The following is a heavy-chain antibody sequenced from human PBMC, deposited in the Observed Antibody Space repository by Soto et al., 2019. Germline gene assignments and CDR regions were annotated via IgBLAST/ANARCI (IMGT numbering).Heavy chain of an antibody. Sequence: QVQLVESGGGVVQPGGSLRLSCAASGFTFSASVMHWVRQAPGKGLEWMAIISYGGNNKYYADSVKGRFTISRAISESTLYLQMNSLRAEDTAVYYCAREEFKDGRGHFDYWGQGTLVSVSS. CDR3: AREEFKDGRGHFDY. CDR1: GFTFSASV. CDR2: ISYGGNNK. D-gene: IGHD3-22*01. J-gene: IGHJ4*02. V-gene: IGHV3-30-3*01.